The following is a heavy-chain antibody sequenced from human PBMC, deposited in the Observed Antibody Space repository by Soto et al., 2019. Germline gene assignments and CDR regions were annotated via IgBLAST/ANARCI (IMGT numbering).Heavy chain of an antibody. D-gene: IGHD3-10*01. V-gene: IGHV4-34*01. CDR3: ASTAGILLWFGEARYYFDY. Sequence: QVHLQQWGAGLLKPSETLSLTSAVYGGSFSGYYWSWIRQPPGKGLEWIGEINHSGSTNYNPSLKSRVTISVDKSKTQFSLKLSSVTAADTAVYYCASTAGILLWFGEARYYFDYWGQGTLVTV. CDR2: INHSGST. J-gene: IGHJ4*02. CDR1: GGSFSGYY.